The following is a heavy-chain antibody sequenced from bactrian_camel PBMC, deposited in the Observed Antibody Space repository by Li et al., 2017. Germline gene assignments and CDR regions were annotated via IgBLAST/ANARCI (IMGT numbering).Heavy chain of an antibody. CDR1: GTVSRTNC. Sequence: VQLVESGGGSVQTGGSLTLSCVVSGTVSRTNCMGWIRQAPGMEREAVAAIYTGLGRPLYADSVLGRFTISKDNARKTVYLQMNSLQPDDTAMYYCASDAIGGAWLVRPFTYFGQGTQVTVS. D-gene: IGHD1*01. J-gene: IGHJ4*01. CDR2: IYTGLGRP. V-gene: IGHV3S54*01.